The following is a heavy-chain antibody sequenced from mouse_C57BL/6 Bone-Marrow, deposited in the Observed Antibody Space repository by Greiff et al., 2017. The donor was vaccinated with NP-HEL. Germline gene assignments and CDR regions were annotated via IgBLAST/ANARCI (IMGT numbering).Heavy chain of an antibody. CDR1: GFTFSSYA. J-gene: IGHJ1*03. CDR3: TRAAGSSRWYFDV. V-gene: IGHV5-9-1*02. Sequence: EVQRVESGEGLVKPGGSLKLSCAASGFTFSSYAMSWVRHTPEKRLEWVAYISSGGDYIYYADTVKGRFTISRDNARNTLYLQMSSLKSEDTAVYFCTRAAGSSRWYFDVWGTGTTVTVSS. D-gene: IGHD1-1*01. CDR2: ISSGGDYI.